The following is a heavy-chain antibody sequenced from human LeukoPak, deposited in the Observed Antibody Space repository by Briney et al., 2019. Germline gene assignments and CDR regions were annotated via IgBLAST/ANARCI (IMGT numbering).Heavy chain of an antibody. CDR3: ARGTTAGWFDP. CDR2: ISAYNGNT. Sequence: ASVKVCCKASGYTFTSYGISWVRQAPGQGLEWMGWISAYNGNTNYAQELQGRVTMTTDTSTSTAYMELRSLRSDDTAVYSCARGTTAGWFDPWGQGTLVTVSS. V-gene: IGHV1-18*01. CDR1: GYTFTSYG. J-gene: IGHJ5*02. D-gene: IGHD1-26*01.